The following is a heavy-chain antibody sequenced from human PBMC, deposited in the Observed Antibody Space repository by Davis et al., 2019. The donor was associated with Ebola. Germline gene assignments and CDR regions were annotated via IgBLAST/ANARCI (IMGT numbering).Heavy chain of an antibody. V-gene: IGHV4-39*07. CDR3: ARWTGTTRGWFDP. Sequence: PSETLSLTCTVSGGSISSSSYYWGWIRQPPGKGLEWIGSIYYSGSTYYNPSLKSRVTISVDTSKNQFSLKLSSVTAADTAVYYCARWTGTTRGWFDPWGQGTLVTVSS. CDR1: GGSISSSSYY. J-gene: IGHJ5*02. D-gene: IGHD1-7*01. CDR2: IYYSGST.